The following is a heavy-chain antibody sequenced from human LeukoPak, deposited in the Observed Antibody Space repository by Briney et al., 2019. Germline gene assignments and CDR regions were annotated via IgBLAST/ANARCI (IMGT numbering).Heavy chain of an antibody. J-gene: IGHJ6*02. CDR1: GGTFSSYA. CDR2: IIPILGIA. V-gene: IGHV1-69*04. CDR3: ARSIAAAGIDYGMDV. D-gene: IGHD6-13*01. Sequence: SVKVSCKASGGTFSSYAISWVRQAPGQGLEWMGRIIPILGIANYAQKFQGRVTITADKSTSTAYMELSSLRSEDTAVYYCARSIAAAGIDYGMDVWGQGTTVIVSS.